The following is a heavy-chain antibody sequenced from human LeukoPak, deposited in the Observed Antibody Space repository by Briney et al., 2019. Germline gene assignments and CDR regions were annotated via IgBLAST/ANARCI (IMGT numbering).Heavy chain of an antibody. V-gene: IGHV4-39*07. J-gene: IGHJ4*02. CDR2: IYHSGST. CDR3: ARVPLPWGGNDPYFDY. Sequence: SETLSLTCTVSGDSISSTSYYWGWIRQPPGKGLEWIGSIYHSGSTYYNPSLKSRVTISVDTSKNQFSLKLSSVTAADTAVYYCARVPLPWGGNDPYFDYWGQGTLVTVSS. CDR1: GDSISSTSYY. D-gene: IGHD4-23*01.